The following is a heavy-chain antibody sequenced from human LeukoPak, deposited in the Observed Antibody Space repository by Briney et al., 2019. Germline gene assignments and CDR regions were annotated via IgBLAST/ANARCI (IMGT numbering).Heavy chain of an antibody. V-gene: IGHV3-21*04. CDR1: GFTFSSYS. Sequence: PGGSLRLSCAAPGFTFSSYSMNWVRQAPGKGLEWVSSISSSSSYIYYADSVKGRFTISRDNAKNSLYLQMNSLRAEDTAVYYCAKDPQRKVMYYFDYWGQGTLVTVSS. CDR2: ISSSSSYI. CDR3: AKDPQRKVMYYFDY. J-gene: IGHJ4*02. D-gene: IGHD2-21*01.